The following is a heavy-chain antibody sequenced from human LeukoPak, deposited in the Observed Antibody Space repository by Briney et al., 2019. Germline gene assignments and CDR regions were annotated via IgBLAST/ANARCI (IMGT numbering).Heavy chain of an antibody. CDR3: ARASSGYQGDY. Sequence: GGSLSLSCAASGFTFSDYYMNWIRQAPGKGLEWVSYISSSGSSIYYADSVKGRFTISRDNAKNSLFLQMDSLRAEDTAVYYCARASSGYQGDYWGQGTLVTVSS. D-gene: IGHD3-22*01. V-gene: IGHV3-11*04. J-gene: IGHJ4*02. CDR2: ISSSGSSI. CDR1: GFTFSDYY.